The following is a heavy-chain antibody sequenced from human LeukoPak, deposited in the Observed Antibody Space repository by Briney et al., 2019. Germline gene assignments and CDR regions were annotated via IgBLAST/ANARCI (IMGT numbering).Heavy chain of an antibody. J-gene: IGHJ4*02. Sequence: GESLKISCKGFGYSFTNYWIGWVRQMPGKGLEWMGIIYPGDSDTRYSPSLQGQVTISADKSITTAYLQWNSLKASDTAMYYCARLNDILTGPFGYWGQGTLVTVSS. D-gene: IGHD3-9*01. V-gene: IGHV5-51*01. CDR3: ARLNDILTGPFGY. CDR1: GYSFTNYW. CDR2: IYPGDSDT.